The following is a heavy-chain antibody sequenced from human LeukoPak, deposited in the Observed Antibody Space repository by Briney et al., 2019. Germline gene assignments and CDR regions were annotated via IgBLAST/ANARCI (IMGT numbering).Heavy chain of an antibody. Sequence: SETLSLTCAVYGVSFSGYYWSWIRQPPGKGLEWIGEINHSGSTNYNPSLKSRVTISVDTSKNQFSLKLSSVTAADTAVYYCARDDYGDYEAFDIWGQGTMVTVSS. J-gene: IGHJ3*02. CDR3: ARDDYGDYEAFDI. CDR2: INHSGST. D-gene: IGHD4-17*01. CDR1: GVSFSGYY. V-gene: IGHV4-34*01.